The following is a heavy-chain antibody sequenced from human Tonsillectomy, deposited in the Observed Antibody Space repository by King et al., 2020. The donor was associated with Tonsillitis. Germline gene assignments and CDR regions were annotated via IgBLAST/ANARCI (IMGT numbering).Heavy chain of an antibody. V-gene: IGHV4-59*01. CDR1: GGSISSYY. J-gene: IGHJ6*02. Sequence: QLQESGPGLVKPSETLSLTCTVSGGSISSYYWSWIRQPPGKGLEWIGNIYYSGSTNYNPSLKSRVTISVDTSKNQFSLKLSSVTSADTAVYYCARVGFYYYYGMDVWGQGTTVTVSS. CDR3: ARVGFYYYYGMDV. CDR2: IYYSGST.